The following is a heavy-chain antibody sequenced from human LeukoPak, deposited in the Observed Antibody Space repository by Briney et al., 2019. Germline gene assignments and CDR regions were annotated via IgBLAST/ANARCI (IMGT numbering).Heavy chain of an antibody. CDR1: GFTFSSNW. Sequence: GGSLRLSCAASGFTFSSNWMHWVRQAPGKGLVWVSRIKSDGSITSYADSVKGRFTISRDNAKNSLYLQMNSLRAEDTAVYYCARESPDTAMVQDYWGQGTLVTVSS. J-gene: IGHJ4*02. CDR2: IKSDGSIT. CDR3: ARESPDTAMVQDY. D-gene: IGHD5-18*01. V-gene: IGHV3-74*01.